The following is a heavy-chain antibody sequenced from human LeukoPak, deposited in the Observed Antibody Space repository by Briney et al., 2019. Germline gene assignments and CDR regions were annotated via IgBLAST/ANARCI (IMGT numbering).Heavy chain of an antibody. J-gene: IGHJ4*02. CDR2: INHSGST. CDR1: GGSFSGYQ. Sequence: SETLSLTCAVYGGSFSGYQWTWIRQPPGKGLEWIGQINHSGSTNYNPSLKSRVTISVDTSKNQFSLKLRSVAAADTAVYYCARGAPGYWGQGTLVTVSS. CDR3: ARGAPGY. V-gene: IGHV4-34*01.